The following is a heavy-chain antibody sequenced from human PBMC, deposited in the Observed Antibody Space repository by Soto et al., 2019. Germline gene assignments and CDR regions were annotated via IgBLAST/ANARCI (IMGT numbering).Heavy chain of an antibody. J-gene: IGHJ4*03. CDR2: LYFSGST. D-gene: IGHD1-26*01. V-gene: IGHV4-39*01. CDR3: ARHPAEWVLASFDY. CDR1: GGSISSSVYY. Sequence: PSETLSLTCNVSGGSISSSVYYWVWIRHPPGKGLEWIGSLYFSGSTYYNPSLKSRVTISADTSKNQFSLRLTSVTAAGTAKYFCARHPAEWVLASFDYWGRGTLVTVSS.